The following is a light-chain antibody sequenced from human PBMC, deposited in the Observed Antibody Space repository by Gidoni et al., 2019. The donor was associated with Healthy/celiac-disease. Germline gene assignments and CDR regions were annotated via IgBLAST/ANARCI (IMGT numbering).Light chain of an antibody. J-gene: IGKJ5*01. V-gene: IGKV2-28*01. CDR2: LGS. CDR1: QSLLHSNGYNY. Sequence: DIVMTQSPLSLPVTPGEPASISCRSSQSLLHSNGYNYLDWYLQKPGQSPQLLIYLGSNRASGVPDRFSGSGSGTDFTLKISRVEAEDVGVYYCMQALQTRVXFXQGTRLEI. CDR3: MQALQTRVX.